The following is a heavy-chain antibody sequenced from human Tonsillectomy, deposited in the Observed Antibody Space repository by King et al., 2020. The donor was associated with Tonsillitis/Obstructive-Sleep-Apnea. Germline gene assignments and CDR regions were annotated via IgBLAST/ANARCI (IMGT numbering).Heavy chain of an antibody. Sequence: VQLVESGGGAVQPGRSLKLSCVGSGFTFSNYAMHWVRQAPGKGLQWVAVRSSDGSATYYADSVKGRFTISRDNSKNTLFLHMNSLRTEDTAVYFCARGGLRAASYYYYGMDVWGQGTTVTVSS. V-gene: IGHV3-30*04. CDR1: GFTFSNYA. CDR3: ARGGLRAASYYYYGMDV. J-gene: IGHJ6*02. D-gene: IGHD3-16*01. CDR2: RSSDGSAT.